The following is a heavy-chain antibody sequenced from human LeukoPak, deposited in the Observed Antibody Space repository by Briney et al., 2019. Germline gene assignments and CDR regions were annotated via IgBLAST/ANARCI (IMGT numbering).Heavy chain of an antibody. CDR2: IIPIFGTA. V-gene: IGHV1-69*05. CDR1: GGTFSSYA. J-gene: IGHJ4*02. D-gene: IGHD5-18*01. CDR3: ARDGDPNTATLHY. Sequence: SVKVSCKASGGTFSSYAISWVRQAPGQGLEWTGRIIPIFGTANYAQKFQGRVTITTDESTSTAYMELSSLRSEDTAVYYCARDGDPNTATLHYWGQGTLVTVSS.